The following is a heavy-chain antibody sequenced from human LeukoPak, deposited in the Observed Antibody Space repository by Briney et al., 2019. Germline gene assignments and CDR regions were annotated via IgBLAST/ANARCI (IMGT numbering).Heavy chain of an antibody. D-gene: IGHD6-13*01. J-gene: IGHJ5*02. CDR1: GFTFSSYS. CDR2: ISSSSSYI. CDR3: ARGGGAAAAHNWFDP. Sequence: GGSLRLSCAASGFTFSSYSMNWVRQAPGKGLEWVSSISSSSSYIYYADSVKGRFTISRDNAKNSLYLQMNSLRAEDTAVYYCARGGGAAAAHNWFDPWGQGTLVTVSS. V-gene: IGHV3-21*01.